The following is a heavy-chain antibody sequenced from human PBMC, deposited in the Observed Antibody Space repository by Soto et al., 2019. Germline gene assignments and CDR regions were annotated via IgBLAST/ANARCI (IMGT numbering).Heavy chain of an antibody. V-gene: IGHV5-51*01. D-gene: IGHD4-17*01. J-gene: IGHJ4*02. CDR2: IYPGASAT. CDR1: GSSFASHW. CDR3: AKRTRTILATVTLSPSCYFDH. Sequence: GESLNICCEACGSSFASHWIGWGRHIPEQRLEWLGVIYPGASATRYSPSFQGHITITANTSITPASIQWSRLKASDAAHYCCAKRTRTILATVTLSPSCYFDHWGQGTLVTVSS.